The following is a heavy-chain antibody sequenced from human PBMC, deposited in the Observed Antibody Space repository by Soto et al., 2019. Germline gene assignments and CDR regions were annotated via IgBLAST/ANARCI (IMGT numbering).Heavy chain of an antibody. D-gene: IGHD6-19*01. CDR2: VSDSGART. J-gene: IGHJ4*02. Sequence: DVQLLESGGALVQPGGSLRLSCAASGFTFSNYAMSWVRQAPGKGLEWLSAVSDSGARTYYADSVKGRFTISRDNSKNTLFLQMNSLRDEDTALYYCAKGIAGYSGAWANFDCWGQGTLVTVSS. CDR1: GFTFSNYA. CDR3: AKGIAGYSGAWANFDC. V-gene: IGHV3-23*01.